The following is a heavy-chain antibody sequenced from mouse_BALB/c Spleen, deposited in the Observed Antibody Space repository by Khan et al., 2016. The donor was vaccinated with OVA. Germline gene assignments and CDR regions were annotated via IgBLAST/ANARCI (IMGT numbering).Heavy chain of an antibody. Sequence: QMQLEESGPGLVAPSQSLSITCTVSGFSLTGFGINWVRQPPGKGLEWLGMIWGDGSKDYNSALKSRLSISKDNSKSQVFLKMTSLQTDDTARYYCARELRLGGFAYWGQGTLVTVSA. CDR1: GFSLTGFG. J-gene: IGHJ3*01. CDR2: IWGDGSK. CDR3: ARELRLGGFAY. D-gene: IGHD1-2*01. V-gene: IGHV2-6-7*01.